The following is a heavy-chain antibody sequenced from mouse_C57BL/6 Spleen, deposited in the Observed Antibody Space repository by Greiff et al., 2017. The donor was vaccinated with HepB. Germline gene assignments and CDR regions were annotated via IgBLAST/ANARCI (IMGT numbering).Heavy chain of an antibody. CDR2: IGPGSGST. Sequence: QVQLQQSGAELVKPGASVKISCKASGYTFTDYYINWVKQRPGQGLEWIGKIGPGSGSTYNNEKFKGKATLTEDKYSSTAYMQLSSLTSEDSAVYFCANIYYYGSSLDYWGQGTTLTVS. D-gene: IGHD1-1*01. J-gene: IGHJ2*01. CDR3: ANIYYYGSSLDY. V-gene: IGHV1-77*01. CDR1: GYTFTDYY.